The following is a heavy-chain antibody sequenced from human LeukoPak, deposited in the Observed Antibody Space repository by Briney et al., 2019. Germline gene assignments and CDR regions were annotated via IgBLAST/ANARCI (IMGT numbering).Heavy chain of an antibody. D-gene: IGHD4-17*01. J-gene: IGHJ4*02. V-gene: IGHV1-18*01. Sequence: ASVKVSCKASGYTFTSYGISWVRQAPGQGLEWRGWISAYNGNTNYAQKLQGRVTMTTDTSTSTAYMELRSLRSDDTAVYYCARDRGDYGDYLAFYYFDYWGQGTLVTVSS. CDR3: ARDRGDYGDYLAFYYFDY. CDR2: ISAYNGNT. CDR1: GYTFTSYG.